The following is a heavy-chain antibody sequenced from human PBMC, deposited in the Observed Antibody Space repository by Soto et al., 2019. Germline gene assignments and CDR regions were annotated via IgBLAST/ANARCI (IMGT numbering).Heavy chain of an antibody. D-gene: IGHD4-17*01. Sequence: QVQLVQSGAEVKKPGASVKVSCKASGYTLTTYAISWVRQAPGQGLEWMGWISPYNGNTNYAQNLQGRVAMTTDTSTTTAYMELRSLRSDDTAIYYCTRDTSDYHSNWFDPWGQGTLVTVSS. CDR3: TRDTSDYHSNWFDP. CDR1: GYTLTTYA. J-gene: IGHJ5*02. CDR2: ISPYNGNT. V-gene: IGHV1-18*01.